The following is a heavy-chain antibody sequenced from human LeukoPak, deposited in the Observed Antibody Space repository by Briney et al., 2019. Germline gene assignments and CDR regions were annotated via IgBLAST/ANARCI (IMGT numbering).Heavy chain of an antibody. CDR3: ARFSHIVVVPAAPSPVDY. Sequence: PSETLSLTCTVSGGSISSSSYYWGWIRQPPGKGLEWIGSIYYSGSTYYNPSLKSRVTISVDTSKNQFSLKLSSVTAADTAVYYCARFSHIVVVPAAPSPVDYWGQGTLVTVSS. V-gene: IGHV4-39*01. CDR1: GGSISSSSYY. CDR2: IYYSGST. D-gene: IGHD2-2*01. J-gene: IGHJ4*02.